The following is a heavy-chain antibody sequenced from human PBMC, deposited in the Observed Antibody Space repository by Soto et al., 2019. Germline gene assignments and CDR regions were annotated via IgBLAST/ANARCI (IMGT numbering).Heavy chain of an antibody. V-gene: IGHV4-31*03. CDR2: IYYSGAT. CDR3: ARDKDLEPTVWGY. J-gene: IGHJ4*02. D-gene: IGHD7-27*01. CDR1: GDSMGSGGHY. Sequence: QVQLQESGPGLVKPSQTLSLTCTVSGDSMGSGGHYYNWIRLLPGKGLEWIGYIYYSGATNYNPSLRGRVSISIDTSNNQFSLRLISVTAADTALYFCARDKDLEPTVWGYWGQGTQVTVSS.